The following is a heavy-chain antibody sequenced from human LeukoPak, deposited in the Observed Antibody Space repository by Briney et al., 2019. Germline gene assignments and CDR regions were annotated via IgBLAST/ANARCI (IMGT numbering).Heavy chain of an antibody. CDR3: ARDLGYSYGYPYYFDY. Sequence: GGSLRLSSAASGFTFSSYSMNWVRQAPGKGLEWVSSISSSSSYIYYADSVKGRFTISRDNAKNSLYLQMNSLRAEDTAVYYCARDLGYSYGYPYYFDYWGQGTLVTVSS. CDR1: GFTFSSYS. J-gene: IGHJ4*02. CDR2: ISSSSSYI. D-gene: IGHD5-18*01. V-gene: IGHV3-21*01.